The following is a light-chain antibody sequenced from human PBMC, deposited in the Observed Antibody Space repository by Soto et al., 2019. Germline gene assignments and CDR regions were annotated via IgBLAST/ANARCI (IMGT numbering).Light chain of an antibody. V-gene: IGKV1-12*01. CDR1: RDISNS. CDR2: GAS. CDR3: HQTSACPRT. Sequence: DIQMTQSPSSVSASVGDRLTITCRASRDISNSLAWYQQTPGKAPKLLLRGASSLHRGVPSRFSGGGAGTEFTLTISSLQPEDFATYYCHQTSACPRTFGQGTKVDVK. J-gene: IGKJ1*01.